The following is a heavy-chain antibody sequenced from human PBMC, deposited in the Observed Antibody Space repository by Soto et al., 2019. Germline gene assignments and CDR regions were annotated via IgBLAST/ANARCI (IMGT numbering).Heavy chain of an antibody. CDR1: GFIFSSDW. J-gene: IGHJ4*02. Sequence: PGGSLRLSCAASGFIFSSDWMHWVRQAPGKGLEWVSRINTDGSETSYADSVKGRFTISRDNAKSTVDLQMNSLRAEDTAVYYCVRDRPRPYHYFDYWGQGNMVTVSS. CDR2: INTDGSET. D-gene: IGHD6-6*01. CDR3: VRDRPRPYHYFDY. V-gene: IGHV3-74*01.